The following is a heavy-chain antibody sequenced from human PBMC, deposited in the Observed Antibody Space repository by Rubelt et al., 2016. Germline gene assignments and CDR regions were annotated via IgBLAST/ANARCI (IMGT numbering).Heavy chain of an antibody. CDR3: ARGGSGNYYKYFFDS. CDR2: INPNSGGA. D-gene: IGHD3-10*01. V-gene: IGHV1-2*06. Sequence: WVRQAPGQGLEWMGRINPNSGGANYAQRFQGRVTMTTDTSTSAAYMELRSLRSDDTAIYYCARGGSGNYYKYFFDSWGQGTLVTVSS. J-gene: IGHJ4*02.